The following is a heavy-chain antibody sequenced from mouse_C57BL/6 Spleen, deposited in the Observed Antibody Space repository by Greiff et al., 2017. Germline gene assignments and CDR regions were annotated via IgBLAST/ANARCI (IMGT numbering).Heavy chain of an antibody. CDR2: IHPSDSDT. J-gene: IGHJ3*01. CDR3: VEYYDYDGAD. CDR1: GYTFTSYW. D-gene: IGHD2-4*01. Sequence: QVQLQQPGAELVKPGASVKVSCKASGYTFTSYWMHWVKQRPGQGLEWIGRIHPSDSDTNYNQKFNGKATLTVDKSSSTAYMQRSSLTSEDSAVYYCVEYYDYDGADWGQGALVTVAA. V-gene: IGHV1-74*01.